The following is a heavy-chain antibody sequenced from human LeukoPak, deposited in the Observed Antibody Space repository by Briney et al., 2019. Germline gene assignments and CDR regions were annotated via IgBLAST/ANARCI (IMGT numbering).Heavy chain of an antibody. CDR2: IKSKTDGGAT. D-gene: IGHD4-11*01. J-gene: IGHJ6*03. CDR3: ARLDSNYVLGYYMDV. V-gene: IGHV3-15*01. Sequence: PGGSLRLSCVASGFTFSSYAMHWVRQTPGKGLEWVGRIKSKTDGGATDYAAPVKGRFTISRDDSKNTLYLQMNSLRAEDTAVYYCARLDSNYVLGYYMDVWGKGTTVTVSS. CDR1: GFTFSSYA.